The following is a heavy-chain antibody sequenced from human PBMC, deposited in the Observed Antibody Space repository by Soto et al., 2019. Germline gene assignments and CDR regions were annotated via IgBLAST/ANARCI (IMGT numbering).Heavy chain of an antibody. CDR2: INAGNGYT. V-gene: IGHV1-3*01. D-gene: IGHD6-19*01. Sequence: VASVKVSCKASGYAFTKFAMHWVRQAPGQSLEWMGYINAGNGYTQYSQKFLGRVTITRDTSASSAYMELSSLRSEDTAVYYCARLIAVASTGNFFDYWGQGTVVTVSS. J-gene: IGHJ4*02. CDR1: GYAFTKFA. CDR3: ARLIAVASTGNFFDY.